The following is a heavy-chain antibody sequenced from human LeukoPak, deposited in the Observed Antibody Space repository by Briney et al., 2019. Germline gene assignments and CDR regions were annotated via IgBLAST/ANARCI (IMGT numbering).Heavy chain of an antibody. CDR2: IKQDGSEK. J-gene: IGHJ4*02. Sequence: GGSLRLSCSASGFTFSRYAMNWVRQAPGKGLEWVANIKQDGSEKYYVDSVKGRFTISRDNAKNSLYLQMNSLRAEDTAVYYCARQEGGYYDSSRYWGQGTLVTVSS. CDR3: ARQEGGYYDSSRY. V-gene: IGHV3-7*01. D-gene: IGHD3-22*01. CDR1: GFTFSRYA.